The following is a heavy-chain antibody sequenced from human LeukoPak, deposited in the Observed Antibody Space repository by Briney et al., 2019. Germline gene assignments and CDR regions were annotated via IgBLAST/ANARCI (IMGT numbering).Heavy chain of an antibody. CDR3: ARGLAVIAAAAYYFDY. CDR2: ISSNGGST. CDR1: GFTFSSYA. Sequence: GGSLRLSCAASGFTFSSYAMHWVRQAPGKGLEYVSAISSNGGSTYYANSVKGRFAISRDNSKNTLYLQMGSLRAEDMAVYYCARGLAVIAAAAYYFDYWGQGTLVTVSS. J-gene: IGHJ4*02. D-gene: IGHD6-13*01. V-gene: IGHV3-64*01.